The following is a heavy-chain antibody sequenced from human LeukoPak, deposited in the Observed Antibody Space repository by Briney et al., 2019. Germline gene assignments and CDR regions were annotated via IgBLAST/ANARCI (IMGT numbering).Heavy chain of an antibody. J-gene: IGHJ3*02. CDR3: AREVLPGVVIMDAFDI. D-gene: IGHD3-3*01. CDR2: IYYSGST. CDR1: GGSISSSSYY. V-gene: IGHV4-39*07. Sequence: SETLSLTCTVSGGSISSSSYYWGWIRQPPGKGLEWIGSIYYSGSTYYNPSLKSRVTISVDTSKNQFSLKLRSVTAADTAVYYCAREVLPGVVIMDAFDIWGQGTMVTVSS.